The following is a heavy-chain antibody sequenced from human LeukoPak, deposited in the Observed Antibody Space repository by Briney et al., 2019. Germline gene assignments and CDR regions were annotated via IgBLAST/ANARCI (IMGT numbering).Heavy chain of an antibody. J-gene: IGHJ4*02. CDR1: GFTFSSYG. CDR3: AVGSKYYYDSSGYGGFVY. Sequence: PGRSLRLSCAASGFTFSSYGMHWVRQAPGKGLEWVAVIWYDGSNKYYADSVKGRFTISRDNSKNTLYLQMNSPRAEDTAVYYCAVGSKYYYDSSGYGGFVYWGQGTLVTVSS. V-gene: IGHV3-33*08. D-gene: IGHD3-22*01. CDR2: IWYDGSNK.